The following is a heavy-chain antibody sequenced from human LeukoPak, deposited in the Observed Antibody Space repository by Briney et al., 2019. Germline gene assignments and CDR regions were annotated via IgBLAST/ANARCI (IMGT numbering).Heavy chain of an antibody. CDR2: ISSSSSYI. CDR1: GFPFSSYS. CDR3: ASHLIYGSWSYLADTDY. D-gene: IGHD3-10*01. V-gene: IGHV3-21*01. J-gene: IGHJ4*02. Sequence: PGGSLRLSCAASGFPFSSYSMNWVRPAPGKGLEWVSSISSSSSYIYYADSVKGRFTISRDNAKNSLYLQMNSLRAEDTAVYYCASHLIYGSWSYLADTDYWGQGTLVTVSS.